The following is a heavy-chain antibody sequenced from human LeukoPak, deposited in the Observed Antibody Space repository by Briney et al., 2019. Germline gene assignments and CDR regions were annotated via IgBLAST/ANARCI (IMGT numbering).Heavy chain of an antibody. CDR3: ARELHELGTGRFWYFDL. CDR1: GYTFTSYA. J-gene: IGHJ2*01. Sequence: ASVKVSCKASGYTFTSYAMNWVRQAPGQGLEWMGWINTNTGNPTYAQGFTGRFVFSLDTSVSTAYLQISSLKAEDTAVYYCARELHELGTGRFWYFDLWGRGTLVTVSS. D-gene: IGHD7-27*01. CDR2: INTNTGNP. V-gene: IGHV7-4-1*02.